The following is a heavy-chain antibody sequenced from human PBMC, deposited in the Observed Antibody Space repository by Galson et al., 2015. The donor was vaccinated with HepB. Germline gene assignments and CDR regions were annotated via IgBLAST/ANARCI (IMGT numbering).Heavy chain of an antibody. V-gene: IGHV3-23*01. CDR3: AKVDRYSSGWVYYYYYGMDV. D-gene: IGHD6-19*01. J-gene: IGHJ6*02. CDR1: GFTFSSYA. Sequence: SLRLSCAASGFTFSSYAMSWVRQAPGKGLEWVSAISGSGGSTYYADSVKGRFTISRDNSKNTLYLQMNSLRAEDTAVYYCAKVDRYSSGWVYYYYYGMDVWGQGTTVTVS. CDR2: ISGSGGST.